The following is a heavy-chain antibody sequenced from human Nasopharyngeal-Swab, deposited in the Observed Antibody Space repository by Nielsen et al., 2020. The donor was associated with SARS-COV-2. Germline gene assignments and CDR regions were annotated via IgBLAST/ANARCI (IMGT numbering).Heavy chain of an antibody. V-gene: IGHV3-21*03. D-gene: IGHD3-3*01. CDR1: GFSFRTYS. CDR2: ISSSSSYT. Sequence: GESLKISCAASGFSFRTYSMNWVRQAPGKGLEWVLSISSSSSYTHYADSVRGRFTISRDNAKNSVYLQMNSLRAEDTAVYYCAKDPYYDFWSGYYFDYWGQGTLVTVSS. CDR3: AKDPYYDFWSGYYFDY. J-gene: IGHJ4*02.